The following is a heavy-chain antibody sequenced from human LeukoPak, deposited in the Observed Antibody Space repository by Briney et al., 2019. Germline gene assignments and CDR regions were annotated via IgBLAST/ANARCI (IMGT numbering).Heavy chain of an antibody. D-gene: IGHD2-15*01. V-gene: IGHV4-59*02. CDR2: VYYSGST. Sequence: PSETLSLTCVVSGGSVSGYYWGWIRQPPGRGLEWIGYVYYSGSTNYNPSFKSRITISVNTSRNQFSLQLSSVTAADTAVYYCARIHRYCSGGACYVLDNWGQGTLVAVSS. J-gene: IGHJ4*02. CDR1: GGSVSGYY. CDR3: ARIHRYCSGGACYVLDN.